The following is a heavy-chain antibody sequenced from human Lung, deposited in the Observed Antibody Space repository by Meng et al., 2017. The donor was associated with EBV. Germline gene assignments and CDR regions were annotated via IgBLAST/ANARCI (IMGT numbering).Heavy chain of an antibody. V-gene: IGHV1-18*01. CDR2: ISAYNGNT. CDR3: ARVEVGITSGDY. D-gene: IGHD1-26*01. CDR1: GFIFTNYG. J-gene: IGHJ4*02. Sequence: VQLVQSGAEVKKPGASVKGSCEASGFIFTNYGITWVRQAPGKGLEWMGWISAYNGNTNYAQTLQGRLTMTTDTSTSTAYMELGSLRSDDTAVYYCARVEVGITSGDYWGQGTLVTVSS.